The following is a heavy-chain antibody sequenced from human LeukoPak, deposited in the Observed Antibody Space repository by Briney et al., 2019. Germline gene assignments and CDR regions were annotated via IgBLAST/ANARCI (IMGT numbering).Heavy chain of an antibody. J-gene: IGHJ4*02. D-gene: IGHD6-19*01. CDR2: IYSGGGT. V-gene: IGHV3-66*01. Sequence: GGSLRLSCAASGFTVSSNYMSWVRQAPGKGLEWVSVIYSGGGTYYADSVKGRFTISRDNSKNTLYLQMNSLRAEDTAVYYCARALLSRGWLDYWGQGTLVTVSS. CDR3: ARALLSRGWLDY. CDR1: GFTVSSNY.